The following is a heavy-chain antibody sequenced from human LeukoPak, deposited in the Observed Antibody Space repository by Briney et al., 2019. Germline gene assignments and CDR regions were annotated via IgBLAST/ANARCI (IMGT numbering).Heavy chain of an antibody. CDR1: GGSISSYY. CDR2: IYYSGST. D-gene: IGHD3-9*01. J-gene: IGHJ6*02. Sequence: SETLSLTCTVSGGSISSYYWSWIRQPPRKGLEWIGYIYYSGSTNYNPSLKSRVTISVDTSKNQFSLKLSSVTAADTAVYYCARAGPDYDILTGYYMGYYYYGMDVWGQGTTVTVSS. CDR3: ARAGPDYDILTGYYMGYYYYGMDV. V-gene: IGHV4-59*08.